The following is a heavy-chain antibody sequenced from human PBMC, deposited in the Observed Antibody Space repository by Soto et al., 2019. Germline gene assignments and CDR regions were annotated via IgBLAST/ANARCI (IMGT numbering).Heavy chain of an antibody. D-gene: IGHD1-7*01. Sequence: EVQLLESGGGLVQPGGSLRLSSAASGFTFSSYGMTWVRQAPGKGLEWVSFSSATGAGTYYADSVKGRFTISRDNSKNTLYLQMTSLRADDTAVYYCAKDRRAGGNYGFESDFWGQGALVIVSS. CDR3: AKDRRAGGNYGFESDF. CDR2: SSATGAGT. J-gene: IGHJ4*02. CDR1: GFTFSSYG. V-gene: IGHV3-23*01.